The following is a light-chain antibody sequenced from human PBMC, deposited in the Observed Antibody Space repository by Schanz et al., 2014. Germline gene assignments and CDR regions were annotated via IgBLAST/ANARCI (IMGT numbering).Light chain of an antibody. Sequence: QSALTQPASVSGSPGQSITISCTGTSSDVGRYNFVSWYQQHPDKAPKLMIYDVSNRPSGVPDRFSGSKSGNTASLTISGLRAEDEADYYCSSYAGSNNWVFGGGTKLTVL. CDR2: DVS. CDR3: SSYAGSNNWV. V-gene: IGLV2-14*03. J-gene: IGLJ3*02. CDR1: SSDVGRYNF.